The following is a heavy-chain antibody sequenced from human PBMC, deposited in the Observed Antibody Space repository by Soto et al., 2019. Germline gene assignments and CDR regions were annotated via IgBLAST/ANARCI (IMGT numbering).Heavy chain of an antibody. CDR2: IFHGGST. CDR3: ARPHYDSNTFYYFFDY. D-gene: IGHD3-22*01. J-gene: IGHJ4*02. Sequence: SETLSLTCAVYGGSFSGYFWSWMRQPPGKGLEWIGEIFHGGSTNYSPSLKSRVTISVDTSKNQFSLELSSVTAADTAVYYCARPHYDSNTFYYFFDYWGQGTLVTVSS. V-gene: IGHV4-34*12. CDR1: GGSFSGYF.